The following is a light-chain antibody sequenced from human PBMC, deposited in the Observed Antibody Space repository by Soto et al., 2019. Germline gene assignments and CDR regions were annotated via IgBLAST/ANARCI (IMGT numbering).Light chain of an antibody. CDR3: LQDINYPWT. J-gene: IGKJ1*01. CDR1: QTISSW. Sequence: DIQMTQSPSSLSASVGGRVTITCRASQTISSWLAWYQQKPGKAPKLLIYKASTLKSGVPSRFSGSGSGTDFTLAISSLQPEDSATYYCLQDINYPWTFGQGTKVDIK. V-gene: IGKV1-5*03. CDR2: KAS.